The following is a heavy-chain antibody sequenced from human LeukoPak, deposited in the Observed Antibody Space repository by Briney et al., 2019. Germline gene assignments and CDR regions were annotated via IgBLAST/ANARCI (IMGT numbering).Heavy chain of an antibody. J-gene: IGHJ6*03. CDR1: GGSISSYY. CDR2: IYSSGST. Sequence: SETLSLTCTVSGGSISSYYWSWIRQPPGKGLEWIGYIYSSGSTNYNPSLNSRVTISVDTSKNQFSLKLTSVTAADTAVYYCASTTTTYYSYFYYYMGVWAKGPRSPSP. V-gene: IGHV4-4*09. D-gene: IGHD4-17*01. CDR3: ASTTTTYYSYFYYYMGV.